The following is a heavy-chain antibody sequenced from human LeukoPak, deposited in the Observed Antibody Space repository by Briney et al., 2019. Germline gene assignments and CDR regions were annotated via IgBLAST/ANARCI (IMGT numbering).Heavy chain of an antibody. CDR1: GASIRSYY. CDR2: MYYSESP. D-gene: IGHD3-10*01. Sequence: SETLSLTCTVSGASIRSYYWSWIRQPPGKGLEWIAYMYYSESPNYNPSLKSRVSMSGDSSRNQFSLKLNSVTAADTAVYYCARSYDTNNRQRFDYWGQGILVTVSP. V-gene: IGHV4-59*08. J-gene: IGHJ4*02. CDR3: ARSYDTNNRQRFDY.